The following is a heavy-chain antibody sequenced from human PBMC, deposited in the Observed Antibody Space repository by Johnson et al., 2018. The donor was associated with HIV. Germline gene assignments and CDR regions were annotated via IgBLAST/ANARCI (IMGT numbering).Heavy chain of an antibody. CDR1: GFTFSDSY. CDR2: ISSSGTTE. Sequence: QVQLVESGGGLVKPGGSLRLSCAASGFTFSDSYMTWIRQTPVKGLAWVSYISSSGTTEYYADSVRVRFSISRDNTKQSLYLQMSSLSADDTARYYWARGGIAVAGRFYDAFDLWGQLTMVTVSS. V-gene: IGHV3-11*04. J-gene: IGHJ3*01. CDR3: ARGGIAVAGRFYDAFDL. D-gene: IGHD6-19*01.